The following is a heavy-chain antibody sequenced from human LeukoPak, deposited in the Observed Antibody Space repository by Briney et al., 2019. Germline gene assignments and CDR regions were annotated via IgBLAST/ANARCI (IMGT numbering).Heavy chain of an antibody. CDR2: ISYDGSNK. CDR3: ARERQDTILHSGAFDI. V-gene: IGHV3-30-3*01. J-gene: IGHJ3*02. Sequence: PGGSLRLSCAASGFTFSSYAMHWVRQAPGKGLEWVAVISYDGSNKYYADSVKGRFTISRDNSKNTLYLQMNSLRAEGTAVYFCARERQDTILHSGAFDIWGQGTMVTVSS. CDR1: GFTFSSYA. D-gene: IGHD2-21*01.